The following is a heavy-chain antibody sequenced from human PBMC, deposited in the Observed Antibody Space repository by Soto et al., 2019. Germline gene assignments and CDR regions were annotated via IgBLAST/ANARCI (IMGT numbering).Heavy chain of an antibody. CDR2: ISGSGGST. D-gene: IGHD3-22*01. CDR3: AKDMRGLLGGYYDSSGYFDFDY. CDR1: GFTFSSYA. J-gene: IGHJ4*02. V-gene: IGHV3-23*01. Sequence: GGSLRLFCAASGFTFSSYAMSWVRQAPGKGLEWVSAISGSGGSTYYADSVKGRFTISRDNSKNTLYLQMNSLRAEDTAVYYCAKDMRGLLGGYYDSSGYFDFDYWGQGTLVTVSS.